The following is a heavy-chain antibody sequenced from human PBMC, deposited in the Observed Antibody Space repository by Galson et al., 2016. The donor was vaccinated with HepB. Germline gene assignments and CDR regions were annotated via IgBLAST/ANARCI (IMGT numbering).Heavy chain of an antibody. CDR2: ISSGSSII. D-gene: IGHD6-13*01. V-gene: IGHV3-48*02. Sequence: SLRLSCAASGFNFNNYTINWVRQAPGKGLEWISYISSGSSIIYYADSVRGRFTISRDSAKNSVYLQMNSLRDEDTAVYYCARSLDSSTWYMSWYFDLWGRGTLVTVSS. J-gene: IGHJ2*01. CDR1: GFNFNNYT. CDR3: ARSLDSSTWYMSWYFDL.